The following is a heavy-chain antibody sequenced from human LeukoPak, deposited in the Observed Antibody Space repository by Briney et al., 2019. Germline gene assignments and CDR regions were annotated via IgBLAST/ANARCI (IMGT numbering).Heavy chain of an antibody. CDR1: GGSISSYY. D-gene: IGHD6-19*01. J-gene: IGHJ4*02. V-gene: IGHV4-59*01. Sequence: SETLSLTCTVSGGSISSYYWSWIRQPPGKGLEWIGYIYYSGSTSYNPSLKSRVTISVGTSKNQFSLKLSSVTAADTAVYYCARVPNSGWYYFDYWGQGTLVTVSS. CDR3: ARVPNSGWYYFDY. CDR2: IYYSGST.